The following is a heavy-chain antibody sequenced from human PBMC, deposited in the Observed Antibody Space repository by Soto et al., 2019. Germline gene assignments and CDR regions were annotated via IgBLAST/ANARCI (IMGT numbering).Heavy chain of an antibody. V-gene: IGHV3-23*01. CDR1: GFTVSSYA. CDR3: ASKGGGSSTSTDY. CDR2: ISGSGGST. Sequence: GGSLRLSCAASGFTVSSYAMSWVRQAPGKGLEWVSAISGSGGSTYYADSVKGRFTISRDNSKNTLYLQMNSLRAEDTAVYYCASKGGGSSTSTDYWGQGTLVTVSS. J-gene: IGHJ4*02. D-gene: IGHD2-2*01.